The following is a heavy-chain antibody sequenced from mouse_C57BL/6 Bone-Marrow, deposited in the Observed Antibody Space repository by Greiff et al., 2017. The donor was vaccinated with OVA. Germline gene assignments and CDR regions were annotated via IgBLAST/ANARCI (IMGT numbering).Heavy chain of an antibody. CDR2: FHPNSGST. V-gene: IGHV1-64*01. CDR1: GYTFTSYW. J-gene: IGHJ2*01. D-gene: IGHD1-1*02. Sequence: QVQLQQPGAELVKPGASVKLSCKASGYTFTSYWMHWVKQRPGQGLEWIGMFHPNSGSTNYNEKFKSKATLTVDKSSSTAYMQLSSLTSEDSAVYYCARERWGYFDYWGQGTTLTVSS. CDR3: ARERWGYFDY.